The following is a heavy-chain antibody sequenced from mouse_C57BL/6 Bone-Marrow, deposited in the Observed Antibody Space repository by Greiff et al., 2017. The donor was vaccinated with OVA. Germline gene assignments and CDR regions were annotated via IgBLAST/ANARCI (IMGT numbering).Heavy chain of an antibody. CDR1: GYTFTDYY. CDR2: IFPGSGST. Sequence: QVQLQQSGPELVKPGASVKISCKASGYTFTDYYINWVKQRPGQGLEWIGWIFPGSGSTYYNEKFKGKATLTVDKSSSTAYMLLSSLTSEDSAVYFGARRDSTGTSWYFDVWGTGTTVTVSS. V-gene: IGHV1-75*01. D-gene: IGHD4-1*01. J-gene: IGHJ1*03. CDR3: ARRDSTGTSWYFDV.